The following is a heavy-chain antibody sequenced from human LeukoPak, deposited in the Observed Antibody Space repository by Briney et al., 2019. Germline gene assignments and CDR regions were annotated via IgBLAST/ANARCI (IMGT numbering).Heavy chain of an antibody. V-gene: IGHV3-21*01. Sequence: GGSLRLSCAAFGFTFSSYSMNWVRQAPGKGLEWVSSISSSSSYIYYADSVKGRFTISRDNAKSSLYLQMNSLRAEDTAVYYCVPKAAAGAWGQGTLVTVSS. CDR1: GFTFSSYS. CDR3: VPKAAAGA. D-gene: IGHD6-13*01. J-gene: IGHJ5*02. CDR2: ISSSSSYI.